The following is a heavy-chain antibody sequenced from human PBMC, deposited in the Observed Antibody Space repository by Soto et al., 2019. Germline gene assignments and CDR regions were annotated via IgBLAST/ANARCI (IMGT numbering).Heavy chain of an antibody. J-gene: IGHJ3*02. CDR1: GYTFTSYA. CDR3: AREFWNDAHAFDI. CDR2: INAGNGNT. D-gene: IGHD1-1*01. Sequence: QVQLVQSGAEVKKPGASVKVSCKASGYTFTSYAMHWGRQAPGQRLEWMGWINAGNGNTKYSQKFQGRVTITRDTSASTAYMEMSSLRSEDTAVYYCAREFWNDAHAFDIWGQGTMVTVSS. V-gene: IGHV1-3*01.